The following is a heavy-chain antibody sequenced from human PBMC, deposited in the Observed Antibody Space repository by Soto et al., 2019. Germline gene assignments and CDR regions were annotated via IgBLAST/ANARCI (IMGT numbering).Heavy chain of an antibody. CDR1: GFTFSSYA. CDR3: ARDNGDYAGAFDI. CDR2: ISYDGSNK. V-gene: IGHV3-30-3*01. Sequence: QVQLVESGGGVVQPGRSLRLSCAASGFTFSSYAMHWVRQAPGKGLEWVAVISYDGSNKYYADSVKGRFTISRDNSKNPVYLQMNSLRAEDTAVYYCARDNGDYAGAFDIWGEGTMVTVSS. J-gene: IGHJ3*02. D-gene: IGHD4-17*01.